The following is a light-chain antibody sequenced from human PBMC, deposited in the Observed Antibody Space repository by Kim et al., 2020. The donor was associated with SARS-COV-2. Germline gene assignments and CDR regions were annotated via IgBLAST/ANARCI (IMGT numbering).Light chain of an antibody. V-gene: IGKV1-5*03. CDR2: KAS. CDR3: QEYYSYPMYT. CDR1: RSIRRW. J-gene: IGKJ2*01. Sequence: ASVGDCGTIAWRASRSIRRWLAWYQQKPGRAPKRLIYKASSLQSGVPSRFSGSGSGTEFTLTISSLQPDDFATYYCQEYYSYPMYTFGQGTKLEI.